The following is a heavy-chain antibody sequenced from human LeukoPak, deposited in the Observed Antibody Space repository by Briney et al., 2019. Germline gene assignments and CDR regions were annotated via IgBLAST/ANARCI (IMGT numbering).Heavy chain of an antibody. V-gene: IGHV4-38-2*02. CDR1: NYSINTGYF. J-gene: IGHJ4*02. CDR2: IYHRGSS. D-gene: IGHD3-3*01. CDR3: ARALLEWLLSPGYYFDY. Sequence: PSETLSLTCSVSNYSINTGYFWAWLRQPPGKGLEWIGTIYHRGSSYYSPSLKSRVTISVDTSKNQFSLKLSSVTAADTAVYYCARALLEWLLSPGYYFDYWGQGTLVTVSS.